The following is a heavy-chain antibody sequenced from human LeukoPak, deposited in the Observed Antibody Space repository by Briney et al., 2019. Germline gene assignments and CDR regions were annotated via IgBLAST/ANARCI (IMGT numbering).Heavy chain of an antibody. Sequence: GRSLRLSCAASGFTFSSYGMHWVRQAPGKGLEWVAVISYDGSNKYYADSVKGRFTISRDNSKNTLYLQMNSLRAEDTAVYYCAKDTMVRGVITSPYFDYWGQGTLVTVSS. CDR3: AKDTMVRGVITSPYFDY. J-gene: IGHJ4*02. CDR1: GFTFSSYG. D-gene: IGHD3-10*01. V-gene: IGHV3-30*18. CDR2: ISYDGSNK.